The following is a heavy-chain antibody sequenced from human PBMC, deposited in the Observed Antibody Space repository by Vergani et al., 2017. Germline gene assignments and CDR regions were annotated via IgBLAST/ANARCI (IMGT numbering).Heavy chain of an antibody. D-gene: IGHD2-2*01. CDR1: GFTFSSYS. CDR3: ARPRSRYCSSTSCLDAFDI. Sequence: EVQLVESGGGLVKPGGSLRLSCAASGFTFSSYSMNWVRQAPGKGLEWVSSISSSSSYIYYADSVKGRFTISRDNAKNSLYLQMNSLRAEDTAVYYCARPRSRYCSSTSCLDAFDIWGQGTMVTVSS. CDR2: ISSSSSYI. V-gene: IGHV3-21*01. J-gene: IGHJ3*02.